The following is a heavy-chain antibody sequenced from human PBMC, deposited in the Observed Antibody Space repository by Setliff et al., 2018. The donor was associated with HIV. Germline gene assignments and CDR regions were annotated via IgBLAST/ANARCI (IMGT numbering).Heavy chain of an antibody. D-gene: IGHD6-13*01. CDR1: GGSFSDYY. V-gene: IGHV4-34*01. J-gene: IGHJ4*02. Sequence: LSLTCAVYGGSFSDYYWTWIHQSPGKGLEWIGEINHRGSTNYNPSLKSRVTVSVDTSKNQFSLKLGSVTAADTAVYYCARESPSSSWFYFDFWGQGTLVTVSS. CDR3: ARESPSSSWFYFDF. CDR2: INHRGST.